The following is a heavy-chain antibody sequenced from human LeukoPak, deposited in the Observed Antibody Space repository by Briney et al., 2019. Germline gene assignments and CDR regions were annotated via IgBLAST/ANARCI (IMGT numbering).Heavy chain of an antibody. J-gene: IGHJ4*02. CDR3: ARDGRGAVAGFGADY. V-gene: IGHV1-18*01. D-gene: IGHD3-10*01. CDR1: GYTFTSYG. CDR2: ISAYNGNT. Sequence: ASVKVSCKASGYTFTSYGISWVRQAPGQGLEWMGWISAYNGNTNYAQKLHGRVTMTTDTSTSTAYMELRSLRSDDTAVYYCARDGRGAVAGFGADYWRQGTLVTVSS.